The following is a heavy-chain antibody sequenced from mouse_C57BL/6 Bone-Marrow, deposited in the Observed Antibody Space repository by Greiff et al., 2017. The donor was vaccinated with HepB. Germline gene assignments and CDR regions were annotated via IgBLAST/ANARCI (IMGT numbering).Heavy chain of an antibody. CDR2: IDPANGNT. CDR3: ASSTPVATEWYFDV. CDR1: GFNIKNTY. Sequence: EVKLVESVAELVRPGASVKLSCTASGFNIKNTYMHWVKQRPEQGLEWIGRIDPANGNTKYAPKFQGKATITADTSSNTAYLQLSSLTSEDTAIYYCASSTPVATEWYFDVWGTGTTVTVSS. J-gene: IGHJ1*03. V-gene: IGHV14-3*01. D-gene: IGHD1-1*01.